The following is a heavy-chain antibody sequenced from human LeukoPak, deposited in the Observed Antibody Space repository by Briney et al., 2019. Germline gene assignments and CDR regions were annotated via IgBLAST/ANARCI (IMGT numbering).Heavy chain of an antibody. CDR3: AKDRGWFGGSLANFDN. J-gene: IGHJ4*02. CDR1: GFTFSGYA. V-gene: IGHV3-23*01. Sequence: GGSLRLSCAATGFTFSGYAMSWVRQAPGKGLEWVSAISGSGGSTYYADPVKGRFTISRDNSKNTLFLQMNSLRAEDTDTAVYYCAKDRGWFGGSLANFDNWGQGTLVTVSS. D-gene: IGHD3-10*01. CDR2: ISGSGGST.